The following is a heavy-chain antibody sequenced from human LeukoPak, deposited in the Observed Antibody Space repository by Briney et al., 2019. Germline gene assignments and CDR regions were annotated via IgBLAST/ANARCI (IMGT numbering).Heavy chain of an antibody. CDR2: MNPNSGNT. CDR3: ARGRGTSGAIFDY. D-gene: IGHD2-2*01. J-gene: IGHJ4*02. CDR1: GYTFTSYD. V-gene: IGHV1-8*03. Sequence: ASVKVSCKASGYTFTSYDINWVRQATGQGLEWMGWMNPNSGNTGYAQKFQGRVTITRNTSISTAYMALSSLRSEDTAVYYCARGRGTSGAIFDYWGQGTLVTVSS.